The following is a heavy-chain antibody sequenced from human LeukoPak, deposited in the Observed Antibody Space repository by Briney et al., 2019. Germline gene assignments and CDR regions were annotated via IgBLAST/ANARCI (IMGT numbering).Heavy chain of an antibody. D-gene: IGHD3-22*01. CDR2: IYSDGSA. CDR3: ARLLSSGRSDY. J-gene: IGHJ4*02. CDR1: GGSINTYY. Sequence: PSETLSLTCTVSGGSINTYYWSWIRQPPGKGLEWLGYIYSDGSANYNPSLKSRLTISVDTSKNQLSLKLSSVIAADTAVYYCARLLSSGRSDYWGQGTLVTVSS. V-gene: IGHV4-59*01.